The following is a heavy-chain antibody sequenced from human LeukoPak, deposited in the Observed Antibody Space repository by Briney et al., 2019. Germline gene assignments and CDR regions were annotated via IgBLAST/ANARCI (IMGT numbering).Heavy chain of an antibody. D-gene: IGHD3-22*01. V-gene: IGHV1-69*06. J-gene: IGHJ5*01. CDR2: IIPIFNSL. Sequence: GASVKVSCKASGDTFSNHPINWVRQAPGQGLEWLGMIIPIFNSLKYAEKFQGRLTITADKATTTAYLELSSLESDDTAVYYCAREWGYYDSIGAYHGVSWFDFWGQGTLVTVSS. CDR3: AREWGYYDSIGAYHGVSWFDF. CDR1: GDTFSNHP.